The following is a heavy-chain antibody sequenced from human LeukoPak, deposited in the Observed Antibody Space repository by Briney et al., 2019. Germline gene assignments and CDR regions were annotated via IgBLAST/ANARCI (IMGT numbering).Heavy chain of an antibody. Sequence: GGSLRLSCKASGFRFDDSAMSWVRQVPGKGLEWVSGINWNGGSTGYADSVKGRLTISRDYAKNTLYLQMDSLRVEDTAMYYCAKDHSPGWFDPWGQGTLVTVSS. J-gene: IGHJ5*02. D-gene: IGHD5-18*01. CDR3: AKDHSPGWFDP. CDR2: INWNGGST. V-gene: IGHV3-20*04. CDR1: GFRFDDSA.